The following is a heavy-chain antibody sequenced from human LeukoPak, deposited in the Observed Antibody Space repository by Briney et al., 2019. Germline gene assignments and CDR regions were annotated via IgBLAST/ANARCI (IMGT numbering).Heavy chain of an antibody. CDR1: GYTFTDYY. Sequence: ASVKVSCKASGYTFTDYYMHWVRQAPGQGFEWMGWINPNDGDTNYAQKFQGRVTMTRDTSISTAHMEVSRLRSDDTAVYYCPSASLLYSSSSSCLFDYWGQGTLVTVSS. CDR2: INPNDGDT. D-gene: IGHD2-2*01. CDR3: PSASLLYSSSSSCLFDY. J-gene: IGHJ4*02. V-gene: IGHV1-2*02.